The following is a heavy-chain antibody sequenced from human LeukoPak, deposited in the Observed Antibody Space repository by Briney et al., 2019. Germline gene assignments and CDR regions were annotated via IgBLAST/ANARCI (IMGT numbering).Heavy chain of an antibody. V-gene: IGHV3-7*03. CDR2: INHNGNVN. CDR1: GFTFSSYW. CDR3: AKGGQWLPFDY. D-gene: IGHD5-12*01. Sequence: GGSLRLSCAASGFTFSSYWMNWARQAPGKGLEWVASINHNGNVNYYVDSVKGRFTISRDNAKNSLYLQMNSLRAEDTAVYYCAKGGQWLPFDYWGQGTLVTVSS. J-gene: IGHJ4*02.